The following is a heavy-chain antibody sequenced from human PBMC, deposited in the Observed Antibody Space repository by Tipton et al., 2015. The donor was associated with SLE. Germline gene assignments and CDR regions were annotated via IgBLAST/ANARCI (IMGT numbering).Heavy chain of an antibody. Sequence: TLSLTCAISSGSISSAGYSWTWIRQPPGKGLEWIGYIYHSGGTYYNPSLKSRVTMSGDTSKNEFSLKLNSVTAADTAVYYCVRGPRGSSGYPNWGQGTLVTVSS. D-gene: IGHD3-22*01. CDR2: IYHSGGT. CDR3: VRGPRGSSGYPN. J-gene: IGHJ4*02. V-gene: IGHV4-30-2*01. CDR1: SGSISSAGYS.